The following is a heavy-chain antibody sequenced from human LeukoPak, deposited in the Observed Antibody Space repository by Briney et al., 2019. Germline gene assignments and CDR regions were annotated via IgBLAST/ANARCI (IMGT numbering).Heavy chain of an antibody. D-gene: IGHD5-24*01. CDR1: GYSFPSYG. Sequence: ASVKVSCKASGYSFPSYGVSWVRQAPGQGLEWMGWISGYNGNTNYEQKYQGRVTLTTDTSTSTAYMELRYLRSDGTAVYYCASGREGYNPSDFWGQGTLVTVSS. CDR3: ASGREGYNPSDF. CDR2: ISGYNGNT. V-gene: IGHV1-18*01. J-gene: IGHJ4*02.